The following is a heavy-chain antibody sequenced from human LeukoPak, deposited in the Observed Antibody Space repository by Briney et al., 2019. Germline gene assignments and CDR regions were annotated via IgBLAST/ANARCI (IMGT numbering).Heavy chain of an antibody. CDR3: ARSDYYYYYMDV. CDR1: GYIFTGYY. CDR2: INPNSGGT. Sequence: ASVKVSCKASGYIFTGYYMQWVRQAPGQGLEWMGWINPNSGGTNYAQKFQGRVTMTRDTSISTAYMELSRLRPDDTAVYYCARSDYYYYYMDVWGKGTTVTVSS. V-gene: IGHV1-2*02. J-gene: IGHJ6*03.